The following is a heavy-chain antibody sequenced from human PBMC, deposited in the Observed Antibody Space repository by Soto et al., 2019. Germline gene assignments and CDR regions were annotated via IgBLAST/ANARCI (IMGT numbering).Heavy chain of an antibody. CDR3: ARPRGGYLGAFDI. CDR1: GGSISSSSGY. Sequence: QLQLQESGPGLVKPSETLSLTCTVSGGSISSSSGYWGWIRQPPGKGLEWIGSIYYSGTTYYNPSLKRRVTISVDTYKNQFYLQLSSVTAADTAVYYCARPRGGYLGAFDIWGQGTMVTVSS. D-gene: IGHD3-16*01. J-gene: IGHJ3*02. CDR2: IYYSGTT. V-gene: IGHV4-39*01.